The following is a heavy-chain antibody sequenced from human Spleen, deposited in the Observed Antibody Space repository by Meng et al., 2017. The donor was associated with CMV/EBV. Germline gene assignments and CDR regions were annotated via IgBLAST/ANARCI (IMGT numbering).Heavy chain of an antibody. D-gene: IGHD3-22*01. CDR1: GFTFSSYA. V-gene: IGHV3-66*01. J-gene: IGHJ3*02. CDR3: ARDPYDSTGHYSLGAFDI. CDR2: IHSGGIT. Sequence: GESLKISCAASGFTFSSYAMHWVRQAPGKGLEWVSVIHSGGITYFADSVRGRFSISRDESKNTVDLQLNSLRVEDTAMYYCARDPYDSTGHYSLGAFDIWGQGTVVTVSS.